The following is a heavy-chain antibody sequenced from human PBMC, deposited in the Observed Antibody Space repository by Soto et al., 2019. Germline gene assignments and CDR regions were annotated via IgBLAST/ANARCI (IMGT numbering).Heavy chain of an antibody. D-gene: IGHD2-8*01. CDR3: ASCTNGVCYTSYYYGMDV. J-gene: IGHJ6*02. Sequence: ASVKVSCKASGYTFTSYYMHWVRQAPGQGLEWMGIFNPSGGSTSYAQKFQGRVTMTRDTSTSTVYMELSSLRSEDTAVYYCASCTNGVCYTSYYYGMDVWGQGTTVTVSS. CDR2: FNPSGGST. CDR1: GYTFTSYY. V-gene: IGHV1-46*01.